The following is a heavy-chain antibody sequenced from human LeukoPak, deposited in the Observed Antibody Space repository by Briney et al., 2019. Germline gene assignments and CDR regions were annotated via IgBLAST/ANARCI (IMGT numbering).Heavy chain of an antibody. V-gene: IGHV3-7*01. J-gene: IGHJ4*02. CDR1: GFTFSSYW. CDR3: ARDNSGSYNPTPFDY. CDR2: IKQDGSEK. Sequence: GGSLRLSCAASGFTFSSYWMSWVRQAPGKGLEWVANIKQDGSEKYYVDSVKGRFTISRDNAKNSLYLQMNSLRAEDTAVYYCARDNSGSYNPTPFDYWGQGTLVTVSS. D-gene: IGHD1-26*01.